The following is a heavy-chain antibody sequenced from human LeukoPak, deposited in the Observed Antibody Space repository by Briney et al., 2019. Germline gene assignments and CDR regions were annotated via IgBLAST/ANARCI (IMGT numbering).Heavy chain of an antibody. J-gene: IGHJ4*02. CDR1: GFTFDDYA. D-gene: IGHD4-17*01. CDR3: AKAHDYGNAIFDY. Sequence: PGGSLRLSCAASGFTFDDYAMHWVRQAPGKGLEWVSGISWNSGSIGYADSVKGQFTISRDNAKNSLYLQMNSLRAEDTALYYCAKAHDYGNAIFDYWGQGTLVTVSS. V-gene: IGHV3-9*01. CDR2: ISWNSGSI.